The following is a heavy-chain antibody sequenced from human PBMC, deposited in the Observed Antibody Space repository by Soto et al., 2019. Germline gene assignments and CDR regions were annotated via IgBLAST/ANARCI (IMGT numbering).Heavy chain of an antibody. CDR3: ARDPRLSRVFGVVPNTNYHYGMDV. CDR2: IIPIFGTA. CDR1: GSTFSSYA. D-gene: IGHD3-3*01. V-gene: IGHV1-69*13. J-gene: IGHJ6*02. Sequence: SVKVSCKASGSTFSSYAISWVRQAPGQGLEWMGGIIPIFGTANYAQKFQGRVTITADESTSTAYMELSSLRSEDTAVYSCARDPRLSRVFGVVPNTNYHYGMDVWGQGTTVTVSS.